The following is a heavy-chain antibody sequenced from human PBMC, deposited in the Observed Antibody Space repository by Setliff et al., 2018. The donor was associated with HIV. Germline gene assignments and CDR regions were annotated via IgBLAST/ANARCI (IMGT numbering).Heavy chain of an antibody. D-gene: IGHD2-2*01. V-gene: IGHV4-59*01. Sequence: SETLSLTCTVSGDSISSYYWSWIRQTPGKGLEWIGYIYYTGSTSYNPSFRSRVTISVDTSKNQFSLMLDSVTAADTAVYYCARHNCGTTACYGVVVWGQGTMVTVSS. J-gene: IGHJ3*01. CDR1: GDSISSYY. CDR2: IYYTGST. CDR3: ARHNCGTTACYGVVV.